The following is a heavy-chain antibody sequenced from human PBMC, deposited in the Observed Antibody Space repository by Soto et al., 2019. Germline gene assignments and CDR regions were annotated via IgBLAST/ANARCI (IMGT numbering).Heavy chain of an antibody. Sequence: TLSFTCAISGDPIAWGDCSCDWFRQPPGKGLEWIGYIFHGGSTYYNPSLRSRVTIAVDRSMTQFSLKMSSVTAAETAFYYCPRGRVVVPAAVMFNCLAPCGQGALVTV. CDR1: GDPIAWGDCS. CDR3: PRGRVVVPAAVMFNCLAP. D-gene: IGHD2-2*01. V-gene: IGHV4-30-2*01. J-gene: IGHJ5*02. CDR2: IFHGGST.